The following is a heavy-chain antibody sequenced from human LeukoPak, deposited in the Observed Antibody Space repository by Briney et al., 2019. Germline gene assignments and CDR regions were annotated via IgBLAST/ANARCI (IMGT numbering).Heavy chain of an antibody. Sequence: GGSLRLSCAASGFTFSSYAMHWVRQAPGKGLEWVAVISYDGSNKYYADSVKGRFTISRDNSKNTLYLQMNSLRAEDTAVYYCARELLSSWYYFDYWGQGTLVTVSS. CDR1: GFTFSSYA. D-gene: IGHD6-13*01. V-gene: IGHV3-30-3*01. CDR2: ISYDGSNK. CDR3: ARELLSSWYYFDY. J-gene: IGHJ4*02.